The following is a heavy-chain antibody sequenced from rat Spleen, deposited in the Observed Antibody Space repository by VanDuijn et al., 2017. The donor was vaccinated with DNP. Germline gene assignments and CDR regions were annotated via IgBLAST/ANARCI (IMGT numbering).Heavy chain of an antibody. CDR3: ARVQLGYYALDA. CDR1: GFTFSNSD. D-gene: IGHD5-1*01. CDR2: ISTSGGST. V-gene: IGHV5S11*01. J-gene: IGHJ4*01. Sequence: EVQLVESGGGLAQPGRSLKLSCAASGFTFSNSDMAWVRQAPTKGLEWVASISTSGGSTYYRDSVKGRFTISRDNAKSTLYLQMDSLRSEETATYYCARVQLGYYALDAWGQGTSVTVSS.